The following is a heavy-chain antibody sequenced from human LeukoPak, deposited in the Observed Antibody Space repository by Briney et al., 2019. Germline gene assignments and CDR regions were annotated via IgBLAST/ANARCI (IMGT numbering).Heavy chain of an antibody. J-gene: IGHJ3*02. V-gene: IGHV3-48*03. D-gene: IGHD5-12*01. CDR1: GFTLSSSE. CDR2: ISSDNSV. Sequence: GGSLRLSCAASGFTLSSSEMDWVRQPPGKGLEWVSYISSDNSVLYADSVKGRFTISSDKATNSVYLQMNSLRAEDTAVYYCAREVVTQAIYSGYDAFEIWGQGTMVTVSS. CDR3: AREVVTQAIYSGYDAFEI.